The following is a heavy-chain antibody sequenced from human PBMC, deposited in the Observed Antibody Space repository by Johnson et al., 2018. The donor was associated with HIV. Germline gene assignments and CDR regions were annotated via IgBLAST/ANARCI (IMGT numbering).Heavy chain of an antibody. J-gene: IGHJ3*02. D-gene: IGHD1-20*01. V-gene: IGHV3-30*04. CDR1: GFTFSSYA. Sequence: QVQLVESGGGVVQPGRSLRLSCAASGFTFSSYAMHWVRQAPGKGLEWVAVISYDGSNKYYADSVKGRFTISRDNSKNTLYLQMNSLRAEDTAVYYCSREMYNWNDRSDAFDIWGQGTMVTVSS. CDR2: ISYDGSNK. CDR3: SREMYNWNDRSDAFDI.